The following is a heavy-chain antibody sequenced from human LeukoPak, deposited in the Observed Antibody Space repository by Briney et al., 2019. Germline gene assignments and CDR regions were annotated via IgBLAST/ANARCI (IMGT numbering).Heavy chain of an antibody. CDR1: GGSISSYY. J-gene: IGHJ4*02. CDR2: LYYSGST. D-gene: IGHD3/OR15-3a*01. V-gene: IGHV4-59*08. Sequence: PSETLSLTCTVPGGSISSYYWSWIRQPPGQDLEWIGYLYYSGSTNYNPSLKSRVTISVDTSKNQFSLKLSSVTAADTAVYYCARHRSHPGLRPDWGFDYWGQGTLVTVSS. CDR3: ARHRSHPGLRPDWGFDY.